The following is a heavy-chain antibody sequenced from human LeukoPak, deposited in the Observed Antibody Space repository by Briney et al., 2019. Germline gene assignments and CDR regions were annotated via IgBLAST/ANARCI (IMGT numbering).Heavy chain of an antibody. V-gene: IGHV1-3*01. J-gene: IGHJ5*02. CDR2: INAGNGNT. CDR1: GYTFTSYA. CDR3: ARVRWFGELNWFDP. Sequence: GASVKVSCKASGYTFTSYAMHWVRQAPGQRLEWMGWINAGNGNTKCSQKFQGRVTITRDTSASTAYMELSSLRSEDTAVYYCARVRWFGELNWFDPWGQGTLVTVSS. D-gene: IGHD3-10*01.